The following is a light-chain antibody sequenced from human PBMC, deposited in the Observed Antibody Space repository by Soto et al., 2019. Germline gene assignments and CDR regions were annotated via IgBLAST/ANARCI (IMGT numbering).Light chain of an antibody. CDR2: GAS. Sequence: ESVLTQSPGTLSLSPGERATLSCRASQTIIRNYLAWYQQKPGQAPRLLIYGASNRATGVPDRFSGSYSGTDFSLTISRLEPEDFAVYYCEQHVNSVYIFGQGTRLEIK. CDR3: EQHVNSVYI. J-gene: IGKJ2*01. CDR1: QTIIRNY. V-gene: IGKV3-20*01.